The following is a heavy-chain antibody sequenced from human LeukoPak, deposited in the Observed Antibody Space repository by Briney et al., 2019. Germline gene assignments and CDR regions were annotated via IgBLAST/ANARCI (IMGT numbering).Heavy chain of an antibody. Sequence: SETLSLTCTVSGCSTSSYYWSWIRQPPGKGLEWIGYIYYSGSTNYNPSLKSRLTISIDTTKNQFSLKLSSVTAADTAVYYCARHSGAGTGFVYWGQGTLVTVSS. CDR2: IYYSGST. CDR1: GCSTSSYY. J-gene: IGHJ4*02. V-gene: IGHV4-59*08. D-gene: IGHD6-19*01. CDR3: ARHSGAGTGFVY.